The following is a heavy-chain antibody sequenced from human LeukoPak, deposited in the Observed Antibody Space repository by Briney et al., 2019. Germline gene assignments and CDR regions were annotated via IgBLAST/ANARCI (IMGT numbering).Heavy chain of an antibody. CDR3: ARGYNCGGDCYGMWLSYWFDP. CDR2: IHYSGTT. CDR1: GGSISSRDYY. Sequence: SETLSLTCTVSGGSISSRDYYWGWIRQPPTKGLEWIGVIHYSGTTYYNPSLKSRVTISVDTSKNQFSLKLSSVTAADTAVYYCARGYNCGGDCYGMWLSYWFDPWGQGTLVTVSS. J-gene: IGHJ5*02. V-gene: IGHV4-39*07. D-gene: IGHD2-21*02.